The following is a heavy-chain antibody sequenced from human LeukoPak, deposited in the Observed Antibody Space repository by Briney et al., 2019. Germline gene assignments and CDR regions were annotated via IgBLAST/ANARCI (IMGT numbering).Heavy chain of an antibody. CDR3: AKDTLLCYFDY. CDR2: MNPNSGNT. J-gene: IGHJ4*02. D-gene: IGHD3-16*01. V-gene: IGHV1-8*03. CDR1: GYTFTSYD. Sequence: ASVKVSCKASGYTFTSYDIDWVRQATGQGLEWMGWMNPNSGNTGYAQKFQGRVTITRNTSISTAYMELSSLRSEDTAVYYCAKDTLLCYFDYWGQGTLVTVSS.